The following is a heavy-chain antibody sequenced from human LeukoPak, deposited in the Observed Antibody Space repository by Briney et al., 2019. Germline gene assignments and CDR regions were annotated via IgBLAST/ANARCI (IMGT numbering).Heavy chain of an antibody. D-gene: IGHD2-2*01. V-gene: IGHV1-3*01. Sequence: ASVKVSCKASGYSFINYAMHWVRQAPGQRLEWMGWINADNGNTKYSQKFQGRVTITRDTSASTAYMELSSLRSEDTAVYYCARDSSDIVVVPAAILLSKLKHRDSFYYYYGMDVWGQGTTVTVSS. CDR1: GYSFINYA. CDR3: ARDSSDIVVVPAAILLSKLKHRDSFYYYYGMDV. J-gene: IGHJ6*02. CDR2: INADNGNT.